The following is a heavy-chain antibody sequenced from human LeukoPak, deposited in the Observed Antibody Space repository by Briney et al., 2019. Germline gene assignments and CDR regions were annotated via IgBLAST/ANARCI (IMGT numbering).Heavy chain of an antibody. J-gene: IGHJ4*02. CDR3: VVVVTAIRFRDF. V-gene: IGHV4-34*01. CDR2: INQSGST. D-gene: IGHD2-21*02. Sequence: SETLSLTFAVYGGSFSGYYCGWVRQPPGKGLEWVGQINQSGSTNYNPSLKSRVNISVDTYKSQFSLTLRSVTAADTAVYYCVVVVTAIRFRDFWGQGTLVTVSS. CDR1: GGSFSGYY.